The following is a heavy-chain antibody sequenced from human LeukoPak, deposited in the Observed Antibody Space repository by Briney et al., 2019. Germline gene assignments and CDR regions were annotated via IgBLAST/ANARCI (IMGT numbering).Heavy chain of an antibody. CDR3: ARIQIYCSSTSCYPYYFDY. V-gene: IGHV3-20*04. Sequence: GGSLRLSCALSGFTPAAYGTRWVRPAPGKGLGWGSGIIVIGGSAGYADSVKGGFTPSTDNAKNSLYLQMNSLRAEDTALYYCARIQIYCSSTSCYPYYFDYWGQGTLVTVSS. CDR2: IIVIGGSA. J-gene: IGHJ4*02. D-gene: IGHD2-2*01. CDR1: GFTPAAYG.